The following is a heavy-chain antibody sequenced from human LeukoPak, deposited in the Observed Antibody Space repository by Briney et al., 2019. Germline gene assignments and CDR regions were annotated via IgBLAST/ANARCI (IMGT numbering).Heavy chain of an antibody. J-gene: IGHJ4*02. CDR2: INPSSGGT. Sequence: ASVKVSCKASGYTFTSYGISWVRQAPGQGLEWMGWINPSSGGTNYAQKFQGRVTMTRDTSISTAYMELSRLRSDDTAVYYCARLHWPYSSGWPIDYWGQGTLVTVSS. CDR1: GYTFTSYG. D-gene: IGHD6-19*01. V-gene: IGHV1-2*02. CDR3: ARLHWPYSSGWPIDY.